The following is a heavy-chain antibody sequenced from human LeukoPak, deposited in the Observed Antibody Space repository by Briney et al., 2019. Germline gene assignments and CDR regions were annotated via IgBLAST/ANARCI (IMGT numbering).Heavy chain of an antibody. CDR1: GFTFSTSW. CDR3: SKGLQAAGHLAHDN. CDR2: INQDGSET. Sequence: GGSLRLSCVGSGFTFSTSWMHWVRQAPGKGPEYVAYINQDGSETNYVDSVKGRFTISRDNTRNSLFLQMYSLRAEDTAVYYCSKGLQAAGHLAHDNWGQGALVTVSS. D-gene: IGHD1-14*01. V-gene: IGHV3-7*03. J-gene: IGHJ4*02.